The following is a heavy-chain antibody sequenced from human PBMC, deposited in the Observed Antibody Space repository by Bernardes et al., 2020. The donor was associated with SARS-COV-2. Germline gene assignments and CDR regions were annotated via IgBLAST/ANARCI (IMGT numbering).Heavy chain of an antibody. D-gene: IGHD5-12*01. CDR2: INHSGST. CDR3: ARVPSQRWLQGLRDY. Sequence: SETLSLTCAVYGGSFSGYYWSWIRQPPGKGLEWIGEINHSGSTNYNPSLKSRVTISVDTSKNQFSLKLSSVTAADTAAYYCARVPSQRWLQGLRDYWGQGTLVTVSS. J-gene: IGHJ4*02. CDR1: GGSFSGYY. V-gene: IGHV4-34*01.